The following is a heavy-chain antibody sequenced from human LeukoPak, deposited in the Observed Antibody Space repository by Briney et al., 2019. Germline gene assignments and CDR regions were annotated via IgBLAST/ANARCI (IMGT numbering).Heavy chain of an antibody. Sequence: ASVKVSCKASGGTFSSYAISWVRQAPGQGLEWMGGIIPIFGTANYAQKFQGRVTITTDESTSTAYMELSSLRSEDTAVYYCATMYGGYFDYWGQGTLVTVSS. V-gene: IGHV1-69*05. CDR1: GGTFSSYA. J-gene: IGHJ4*02. CDR2: IIPIFGTA. CDR3: ATMYGGYFDY. D-gene: IGHD3-10*02.